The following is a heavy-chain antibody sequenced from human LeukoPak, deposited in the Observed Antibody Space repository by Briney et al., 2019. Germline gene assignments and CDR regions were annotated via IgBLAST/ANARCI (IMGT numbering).Heavy chain of an antibody. Sequence: ASVKVSCKASGYTFTSCGISWVRQAPGQGLEWMGWISAYNGNTNYAQKLQGRVTMTTDTSTSTAYMELRSLRSDDTAVYYCASQEYQLLSDYYYGMDVWGQGTTVTVSS. CDR2: ISAYNGNT. D-gene: IGHD2-2*01. J-gene: IGHJ6*02. CDR1: GYTFTSCG. CDR3: ASQEYQLLSDYYYGMDV. V-gene: IGHV1-18*01.